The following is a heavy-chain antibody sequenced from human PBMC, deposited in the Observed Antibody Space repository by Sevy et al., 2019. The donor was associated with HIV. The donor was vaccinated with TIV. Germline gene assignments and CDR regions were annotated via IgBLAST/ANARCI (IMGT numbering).Heavy chain of an antibody. CDR3: ARDLPPSATTVAHFDY. Sequence: GGSLRLSCAASGFRFSSYEMNWVRQAPGKGLEWVASISNSGTNIYYSDSVRGRFTISRDTAKNSLYLQMNSLRAEDTAVYYCARDLPPSATTVAHFDYWFQGTLVTVSS. CDR1: GFRFSSYE. D-gene: IGHD4-17*01. J-gene: IGHJ4*02. V-gene: IGHV3-48*03. CDR2: ISNSGTNI.